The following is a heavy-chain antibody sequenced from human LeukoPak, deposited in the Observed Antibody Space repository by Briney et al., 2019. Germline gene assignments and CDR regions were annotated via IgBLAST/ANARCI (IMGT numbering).Heavy chain of an antibody. CDR2: INSDGSST. J-gene: IGHJ4*02. V-gene: IGHV3-74*01. CDR3: ARDDYSNGRSIDY. Sequence: GGSLRLSCAASGFTFSSYWMHWVRQAPGKGLMWVSRINSDGSSTSYADSVKGRFTISRDNAKNTLYLQMNSLRAEDTAVYYCARDDYSNGRSIDYWGQGTLVTVSS. D-gene: IGHD4-11*01. CDR1: GFTFSSYW.